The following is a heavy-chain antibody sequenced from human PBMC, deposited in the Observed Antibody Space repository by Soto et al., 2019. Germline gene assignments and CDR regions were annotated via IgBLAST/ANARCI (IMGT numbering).Heavy chain of an antibody. D-gene: IGHD4-4*01. Sequence: QVQLVQSGAEVKKPGASVKVSCKASGYTFTGYYMHWVRQAPGQGLEWMGWINPNSGGTNYAQKFQGRVTMTRDTSISTAYMELSRLRSDDTAVYYCARSTSKTDYYYYGMDVWGQGTTVTVSS. CDR2: INPNSGGT. V-gene: IGHV1-2*02. J-gene: IGHJ6*02. CDR3: ARSTSKTDYYYYGMDV. CDR1: GYTFTGYY.